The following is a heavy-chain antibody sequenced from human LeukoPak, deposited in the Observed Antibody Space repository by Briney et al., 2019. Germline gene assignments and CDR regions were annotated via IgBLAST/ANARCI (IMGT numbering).Heavy chain of an antibody. V-gene: IGHV3-64D*09. CDR2: ISSNGGST. Sequence: GGSLRLSCSASGFTFSSYAMHWVRQAPGKGLEYVSAISSNGGSTYYADSVKGRFTISRDNSKNTLYLQMSSLRAEDTAVYYCARDSGSDFWSPTDAFDIWGQGTMVTVSS. J-gene: IGHJ3*02. D-gene: IGHD3-3*01. CDR3: ARDSGSDFWSPTDAFDI. CDR1: GFTFSSYA.